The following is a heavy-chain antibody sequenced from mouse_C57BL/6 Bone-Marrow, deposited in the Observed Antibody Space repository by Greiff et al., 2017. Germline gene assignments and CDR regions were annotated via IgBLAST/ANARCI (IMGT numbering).Heavy chain of an antibody. D-gene: IGHD2-14*01. Sequence: EVQGVESGGGLVQPGGSLKLSCAASGFTFSDYYMYWVRQTPEKRLEWVAYISTGGGSTYYPDNVKGRFTISRDNAKNTLYLQMSRLKSEDTAMYYCARQFRYYYAMDYWGQGTSVTVSS. CDR2: ISTGGGST. J-gene: IGHJ4*01. CDR1: GFTFSDYY. CDR3: ARQFRYYYAMDY. V-gene: IGHV5-12*01.